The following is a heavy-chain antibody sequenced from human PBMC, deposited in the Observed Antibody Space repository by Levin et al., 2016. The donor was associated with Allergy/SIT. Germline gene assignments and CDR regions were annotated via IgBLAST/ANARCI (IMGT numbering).Heavy chain of an antibody. V-gene: IGHV4-59*11. CDR1: GGSISNHY. J-gene: IGHJ5*02. Sequence: SETLSLTCTVSGGSISNHYWSWVRQPPGKGLEWIGFIYYNGGTNYNPSLKSRVTISVDTSKNRFSLKLSSVTAADTAAYYCAREGVGATPFDPWGQGTLVTVSS. CDR2: IYYNGGT. D-gene: IGHD1-26*01. CDR3: AREGVGATPFDP.